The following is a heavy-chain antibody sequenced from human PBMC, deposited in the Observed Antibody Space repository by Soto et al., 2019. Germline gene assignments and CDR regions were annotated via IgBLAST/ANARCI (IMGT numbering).Heavy chain of an antibody. Sequence: QVQLVQSGAEVKKPGASVKVSCKASGYTFTSYGISWVRQAPGQGLEWMGWISAYNGNTNYAQKLQGRVTMTTDTSXXTXYXELRSLRSDDTAVYYCARFVRSGVVVPAARADAFDIWGQGTMVTVSS. CDR3: ARFVRSGVVVPAARADAFDI. CDR2: ISAYNGNT. CDR1: GYTFTSYG. D-gene: IGHD2-2*01. V-gene: IGHV1-18*01. J-gene: IGHJ3*02.